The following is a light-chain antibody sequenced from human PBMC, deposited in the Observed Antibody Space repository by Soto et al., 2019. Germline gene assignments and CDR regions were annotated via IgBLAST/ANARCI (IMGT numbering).Light chain of an antibody. CDR2: ATS. CDR3: QQYGPSPMYT. Sequence: EIVLTQSPGTLTLSPGERATLSCRASQSVSSNYLAWYQQKPGQAPRLLIYATSRRAAGIPDRFSGSGSGTDFTLTISRLDPEDFAVYYCQQYGPSPMYTFGQGTKLEIK. V-gene: IGKV3-20*01. J-gene: IGKJ2*01. CDR1: QSVSSNY.